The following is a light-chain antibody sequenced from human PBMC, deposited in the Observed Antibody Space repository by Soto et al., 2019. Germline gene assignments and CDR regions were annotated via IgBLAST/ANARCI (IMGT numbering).Light chain of an antibody. Sequence: QSALTQPASVSGSPGQSIAISCTGVRTDVADGYDYVSWYQQHPGQAPQLIIYDVSNRPSGVSDRFSGSKSGNTASLTISGLQAEDEAEYYCPSYASSTPCEGFGTGTKVTVL. CDR3: PSYASSTPCEG. CDR2: DVS. J-gene: IGLJ1*01. V-gene: IGLV2-14*03. CDR1: RTDVADGYDY.